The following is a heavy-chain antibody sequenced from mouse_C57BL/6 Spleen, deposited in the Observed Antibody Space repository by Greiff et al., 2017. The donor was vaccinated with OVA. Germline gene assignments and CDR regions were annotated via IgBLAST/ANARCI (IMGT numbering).Heavy chain of an antibody. CDR2: ISDGGSYT. Sequence: EVQLVESGGGLVKPGGSLKLSCAASGFTFSSYAMSWVRQTPEKRLEWVATISDGGSYTYYPDNVKGRFTISRDNAKNNLYLQMSHLKSEDTAMYYCARDGRLLGAYWGQGTLVTVSA. CDR3: ARDGRLLGAY. D-gene: IGHD2-10*01. J-gene: IGHJ3*01. V-gene: IGHV5-4*01. CDR1: GFTFSSYA.